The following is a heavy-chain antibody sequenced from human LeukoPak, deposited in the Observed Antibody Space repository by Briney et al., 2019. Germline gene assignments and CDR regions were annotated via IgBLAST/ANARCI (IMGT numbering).Heavy chain of an antibody. V-gene: IGHV1-3*01. Sequence: ASVKVSCKASGYTFTSYAMHWVRQAPGQRLEWMGWINAGNGNTKYSQKFQGRVTITRDTSARTAYMELSSLRSEDTAVYYCARDQVGSDFRPGIAAAGTEGGMFDPWGQGTLVNVSS. D-gene: IGHD6-13*01. CDR1: GYTFTSYA. CDR2: INAGNGNT. CDR3: ARDQVGSDFRPGIAAAGTEGGMFDP. J-gene: IGHJ5*02.